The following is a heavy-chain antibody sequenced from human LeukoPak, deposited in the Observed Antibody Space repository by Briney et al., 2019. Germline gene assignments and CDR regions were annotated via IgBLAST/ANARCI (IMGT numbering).Heavy chain of an antibody. V-gene: IGHV3-23*01. Sequence: GGSLRLSCAASGFTFSSYAMSWVRQAPGKGLEWVSTISGSGGSTYYADSVKGRFTISRDNSKNTLYLQMSSLRAEDTAVYYCAKDRGRYYDSSGYYWGYYSDSWGQGILVTVST. CDR3: AKDRGRYYDSSGYYWGYYSDS. CDR2: ISGSGGST. J-gene: IGHJ4*02. CDR1: GFTFSSYA. D-gene: IGHD3-22*01.